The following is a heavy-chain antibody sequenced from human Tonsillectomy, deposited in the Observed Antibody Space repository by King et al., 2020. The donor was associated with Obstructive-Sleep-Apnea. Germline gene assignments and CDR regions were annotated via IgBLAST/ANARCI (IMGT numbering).Heavy chain of an antibody. J-gene: IGHJ4*02. D-gene: IGHD4-17*01. Sequence: VQLVESGGGVVQPGGSLRLSCATSGFTFSTYGMHWVRQAPGKGLEWVAFIRNDGRNKNFADSVKGRFTISRDNSKNTLYLQMNSLRREDTAVYYCAKDQAYDYGDYGADYWGQGTLVTVSS. CDR2: IRNDGRNK. CDR3: AKDQAYDYGDYGADY. V-gene: IGHV3-30*02. CDR1: GFTFSTYG.